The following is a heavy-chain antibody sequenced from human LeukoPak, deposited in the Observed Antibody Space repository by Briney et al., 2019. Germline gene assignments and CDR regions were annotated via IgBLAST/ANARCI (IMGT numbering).Heavy chain of an antibody. Sequence: GGSLRLSCAASGFTFSNYWMSWVRQAPGKGLEWVAVIWYDGSNKYYADSVKGRFTISRDNSKNTLYLQMNSLRAEDTAVYYCARPRGYSYGPFDYWGQGTLVTVSS. V-gene: IGHV3-33*08. D-gene: IGHD5-18*01. CDR2: IWYDGSNK. CDR1: GFTFSNYW. CDR3: ARPRGYSYGPFDY. J-gene: IGHJ4*02.